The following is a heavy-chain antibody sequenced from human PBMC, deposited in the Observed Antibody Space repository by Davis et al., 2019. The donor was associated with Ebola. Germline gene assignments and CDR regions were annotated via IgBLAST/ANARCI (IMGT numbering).Heavy chain of an antibody. CDR2: IYYSGST. Sequence: PSETLSLTCAVYGGSFSGYYWSWIRQPPGKGLEWIGYIYYSGSTYYNPSLKSRVTISVDTSKNQFSLKLSSVTAADTAVYYCARADSGAFDIWGQGTMVTVSS. J-gene: IGHJ3*02. D-gene: IGHD2-15*01. CDR1: GGSFSGYY. CDR3: ARADSGAFDI. V-gene: IGHV4-30-4*01.